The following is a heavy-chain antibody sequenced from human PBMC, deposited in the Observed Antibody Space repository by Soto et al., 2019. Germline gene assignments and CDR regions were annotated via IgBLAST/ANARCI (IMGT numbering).Heavy chain of an antibody. CDR3: AFFFFQAEDGIRDL. V-gene: IGHV3-11*01. Sequence: PGKGLEWVSYISISGSTIYYSDSVTGRVTISRDYAKNSLYLQMNSLRAEDTAVYYCAFFFFQAEDGIRDL. D-gene: IGHD2-21*01. J-gene: IGHJ2*01. CDR2: ISISGSTI.